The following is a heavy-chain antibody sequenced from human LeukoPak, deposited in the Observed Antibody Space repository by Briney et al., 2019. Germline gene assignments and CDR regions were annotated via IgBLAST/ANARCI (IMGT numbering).Heavy chain of an antibody. D-gene: IGHD6-13*01. Sequence: GGSLRLSCAASGFTFSNYAMSWVRQAPGKGLEWVSSISGSGGSTYYADPVRGRFTISRDNSKNTLYLQVNSLRAEDTAVYYCAKGRIAALYCLDYWGQGTLVTVSS. CDR3: AKGRIAALYCLDY. CDR1: GFTFSNYA. CDR2: ISGSGGST. J-gene: IGHJ4*02. V-gene: IGHV3-23*01.